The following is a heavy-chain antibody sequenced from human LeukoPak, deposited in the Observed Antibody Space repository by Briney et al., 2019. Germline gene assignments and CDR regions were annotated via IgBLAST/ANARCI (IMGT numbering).Heavy chain of an antibody. CDR2: ISTSSSTT. D-gene: IGHD3-22*01. CDR1: GFTFSGYS. V-gene: IGHV3-48*02. Sequence: GGSLRLSCAASGFTFSGYSMNWVRQAPGKGLEWVSYISTSSSTTYYADSVRGRFTISRDNAKNSLYLQMNSLGDEDTAVFYCARVAFADYVSSGSYCFYGMDVWGQGTTVTVSS. J-gene: IGHJ6*02. CDR3: ARVAFADYVSSGSYCFYGMDV.